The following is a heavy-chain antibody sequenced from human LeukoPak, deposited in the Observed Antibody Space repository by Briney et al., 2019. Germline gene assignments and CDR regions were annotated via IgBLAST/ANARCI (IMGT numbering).Heavy chain of an antibody. D-gene: IGHD5-18*01. CDR2: ISSSGGST. V-gene: IGHV3-23*01. J-gene: IGHJ4*02. CDR1: GFTFSSYA. CDR3: AKDRLSGDSYGQFDY. Sequence: PGGSLRLSCAASGFTFSSYAMRWVRQAPGKGLEWVSAISSSGGSTYYADSVKGRFTISRDNSKNTLYLQMNSLRAEDTAVYYCAKDRLSGDSYGQFDYWGQGTLVTVSS.